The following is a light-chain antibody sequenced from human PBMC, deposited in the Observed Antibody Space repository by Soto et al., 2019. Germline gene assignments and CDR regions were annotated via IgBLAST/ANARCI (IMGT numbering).Light chain of an antibody. CDR1: SSNVGGYDY. V-gene: IGLV2-11*01. Sequence: QSVLTQHRSVSGSPGQSVTISCTGTSSNVGGYDYVSWYQQHPGMAPQLIIYDIAKRPSGVPDRFSGSKSGNTASLTISVRQAEDEADDYCCSYAGSYSWVFGEGTKLTVL. J-gene: IGLJ3*02. CDR3: CSYAGSYSWV. CDR2: DIA.